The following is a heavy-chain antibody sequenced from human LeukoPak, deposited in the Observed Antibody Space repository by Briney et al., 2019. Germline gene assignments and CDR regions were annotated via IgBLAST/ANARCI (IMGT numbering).Heavy chain of an antibody. D-gene: IGHD4-17*01. CDR2: INPNSGGT. CDR1: GYTFTGYY. V-gene: IGHV1-2*02. CDR3: ARDRNDYGDSLFDP. J-gene: IGHJ5*02. Sequence: ASVKVSCKASGYTFTGYYMHWVRQAPGQGLEWMGWINPNSGGTNYAQKLQGRVTMTTDTSTSTAYMELRSLRSDDTAVYYCARDRNDYGDSLFDPWGQGTLVTVSS.